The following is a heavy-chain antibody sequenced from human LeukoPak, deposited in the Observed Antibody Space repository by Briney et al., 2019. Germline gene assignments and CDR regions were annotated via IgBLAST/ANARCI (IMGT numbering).Heavy chain of an antibody. CDR1: GFTFSSYA. CDR2: ISGSGGNT. D-gene: IGHD6-13*01. CDR3: AKGSQQLDRYYFDY. Sequence: PGGSLRLSCAASGFTFSSYAMNWVRQAPGKGLEWVSAISGSGGNTYYADSVKGRFTISRDNSKNTLYLQMNSLRAEDTAVYYCAKGSQQLDRYYFDYWGQGTLVTVPS. V-gene: IGHV3-23*01. J-gene: IGHJ4*02.